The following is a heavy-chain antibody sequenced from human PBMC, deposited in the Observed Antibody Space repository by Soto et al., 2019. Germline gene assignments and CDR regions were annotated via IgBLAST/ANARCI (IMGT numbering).Heavy chain of an antibody. D-gene: IGHD6-13*01. CDR3: ASREGIAAAGTDPYYYYGMDV. CDR2: IDPSDSYT. V-gene: IGHV5-10-1*01. Sequence: GVSLKISCKGSGYSFTSYWISWVRQMPGKGLEWMGRIDPSDSYTNYSPSFQGHVTISADKSISTAYLQWSSLKASDTAMYYCASREGIAAAGTDPYYYYGMDVWGQGTTVTVSS. CDR1: GYSFTSYW. J-gene: IGHJ6*02.